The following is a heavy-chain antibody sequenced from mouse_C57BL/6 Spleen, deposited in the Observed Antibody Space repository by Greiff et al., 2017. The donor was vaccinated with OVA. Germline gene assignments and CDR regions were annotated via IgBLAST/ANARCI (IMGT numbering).Heavy chain of an antibody. CDR2: ISNGGGST. J-gene: IGHJ1*03. CDR3: ARRCGSGYFDV. V-gene: IGHV5-12*01. D-gene: IGHD1-1*01. Sequence: EVQLVESGGGLVQPGGSLKLSCAASGSTFSDYYMYWVRQTPEKRLEWVAYISNGGGSTYYPDTVKGRFTITRDNAKNTLYLQMSRLKSEDTAMYYCARRCGSGYFDVWGTGTTVTVSS. CDR1: GSTFSDYY.